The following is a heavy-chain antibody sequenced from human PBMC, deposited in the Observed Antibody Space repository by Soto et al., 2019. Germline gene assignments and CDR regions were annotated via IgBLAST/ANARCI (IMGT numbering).Heavy chain of an antibody. Sequence: PSETLSLTCTVSGGSISSYYWSWIRQPPGKGLEWIGYIYYSGSTNYNPSLKSRVTISVDTSKNQSSLKLSSVTAADTAVYYCARHGVAARPRADWFDPWGQGTLVTVSS. CDR1: GGSISSYY. V-gene: IGHV4-59*08. J-gene: IGHJ5*02. CDR2: IYYSGST. CDR3: ARHGVAARPRADWFDP. D-gene: IGHD6-6*01.